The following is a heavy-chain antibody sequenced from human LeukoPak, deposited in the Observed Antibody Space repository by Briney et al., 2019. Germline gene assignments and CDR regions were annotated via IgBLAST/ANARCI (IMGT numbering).Heavy chain of an antibody. CDR1: GFTFRGYA. D-gene: IGHD3-22*01. Sequence: GGSLRLSCTGFGFTFRGYAVSWVRQAPGKGLECMGFIRSKIYGGTTEYAASVKGRFTISRDDSKSIAYLKINSLKTEDTAVYYCTRDPYYFDSSGYYHHAFDIWGQGTMVAVSS. CDR3: TRDPYYFDSSGYYHHAFDI. J-gene: IGHJ3*02. CDR2: IRSKIYGGTT. V-gene: IGHV3-49*04.